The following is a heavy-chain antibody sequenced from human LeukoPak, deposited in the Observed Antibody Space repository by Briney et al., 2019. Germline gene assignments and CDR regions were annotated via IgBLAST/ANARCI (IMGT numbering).Heavy chain of an antibody. J-gene: IGHJ4*02. CDR1: GFTFSSYA. Sequence: GGSLRLSCAASGFTFSSYAMTWIRQAPGKGLEWVSSISGSGGSTYYADSVKGRFTISRDNAKNSLYLQMNSLRAEDTAVYYCARALDAAYYYDSSGYYPFFYWGQGTLVTVSS. V-gene: IGHV3-23*01. CDR2: ISGSGGST. D-gene: IGHD3-22*01. CDR3: ARALDAAYYYDSSGYYPFFY.